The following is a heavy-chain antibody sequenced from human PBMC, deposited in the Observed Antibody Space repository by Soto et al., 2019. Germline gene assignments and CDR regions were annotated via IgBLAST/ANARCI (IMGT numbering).Heavy chain of an antibody. CDR2: INHSGST. Sequence: SETLSLTCAVYGGSFSGYYWSWIRQPPGKGLEWIGEINHSGSTNYNPSLKSRVTISVDTSKNQFSLKLSSVTAADTAVYYCARVVVAATPVIGPYDYWGQGTLVTVSS. V-gene: IGHV4-34*01. CDR3: ARVVVAATPVIGPYDY. CDR1: GGSFSGYY. J-gene: IGHJ4*02. D-gene: IGHD2-15*01.